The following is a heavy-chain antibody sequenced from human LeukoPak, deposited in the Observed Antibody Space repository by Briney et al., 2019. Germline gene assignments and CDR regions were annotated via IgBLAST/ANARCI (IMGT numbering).Heavy chain of an antibody. Sequence: GGSLRLSCAASGFTFSSYGMHWIRQAPGKGLEWVAFIRNDGSNKYYADSVKGRFTISRDNSKNTLYLQMNSLRAEDTAVYYCAKGDFYYYYYMDVWGKGTTVTISS. J-gene: IGHJ6*03. CDR2: IRNDGSNK. D-gene: IGHD2-21*02. V-gene: IGHV3-30*02. CDR3: AKGDFYYYYYMDV. CDR1: GFTFSSYG.